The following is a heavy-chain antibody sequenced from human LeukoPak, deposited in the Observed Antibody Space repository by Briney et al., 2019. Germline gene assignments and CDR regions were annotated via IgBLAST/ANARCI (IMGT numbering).Heavy chain of an antibody. J-gene: IGHJ4*02. V-gene: IGHV4-59*01. Sequence: KPSETLSPTCTVSGGSISSYYWSWVRQPPGEGLEWIGYIYYTENTNYNPSLKSRVTISVDTSKSQFSLKLSSVTTADTAVYYCAGDSYGFDYWGQGILVTVSS. D-gene: IGHD5-18*01. CDR2: IYYTENT. CDR1: GGSISSYY. CDR3: AGDSYGFDY.